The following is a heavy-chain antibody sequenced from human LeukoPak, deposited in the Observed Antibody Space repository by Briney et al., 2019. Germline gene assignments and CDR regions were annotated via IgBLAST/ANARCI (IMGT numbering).Heavy chain of an antibody. CDR3: ARIDVDTATDFDY. CDR2: IWYDGSNK. J-gene: IGHJ4*02. CDR1: GFTFSSYG. Sequence: GGSLRLSCAASGFTFSSYGMHWVRQAPGKGLEWVAVIWYDGSNKYYADSVKGRFTISRDNSKNTLYLQMNSLRAEDTAVYYCARIDVDTATDFDYWGQGTLVTVSS. V-gene: IGHV3-33*01. D-gene: IGHD5-18*01.